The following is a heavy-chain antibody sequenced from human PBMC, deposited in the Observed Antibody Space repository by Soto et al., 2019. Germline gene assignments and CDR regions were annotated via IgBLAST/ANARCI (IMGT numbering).Heavy chain of an antibody. CDR1: GYTFTTYG. CDR2: INTYNGNT. D-gene: IGHD3-10*01. V-gene: IGHV1-18*01. Sequence: QVQLMQSGAEVKKPGASVKVSCKASGYTFTTYGITWVRQVPGQGLEWMGWINTYNGNTNYAQKPPARVTITTDTSTSTAYLELSALRFDDTAVYYCARPFYGSGSSHYGLDVWGQGTTVTVSS. J-gene: IGHJ6*02. CDR3: ARPFYGSGSSHYGLDV.